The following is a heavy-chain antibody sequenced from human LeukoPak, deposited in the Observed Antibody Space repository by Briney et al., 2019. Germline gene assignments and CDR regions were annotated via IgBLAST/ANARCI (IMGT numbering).Heavy chain of an antibody. CDR3: ARCLYRFGSYYFDS. V-gene: IGHV4-39*01. CDR2: IFPNGRT. CDR1: GFSITTTSYY. Sequence: SETLSLTCSVSGFSITTTSYYWGWIRQSPGRGLEWIGNIFPNGRTNYNPSLESRFTVSVDTSRNQFSLQLTSVTAADTAVYYCARCLYRFGSYYFDSWGQGILVTVSP. D-gene: IGHD1-26*01. J-gene: IGHJ4*02.